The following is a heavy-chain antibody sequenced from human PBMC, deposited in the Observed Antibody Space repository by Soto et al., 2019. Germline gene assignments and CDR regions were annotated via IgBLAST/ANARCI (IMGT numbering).Heavy chain of an antibody. V-gene: IGHV3-53*01. J-gene: IGHJ4*02. CDR2: IYSGGST. Sequence: GGSLRLSCAASGFTVSSNYMSWVRQAPGKGLEWVSVIYSGGSTYYADSVKGRFTISRDNSKNTLYLQMNSLRAEDTAVYYCARVAAAGTPHPYFDYWGQGTLVTVSS. CDR3: ARVAAAGTPHPYFDY. CDR1: GFTVSSNY. D-gene: IGHD6-13*01.